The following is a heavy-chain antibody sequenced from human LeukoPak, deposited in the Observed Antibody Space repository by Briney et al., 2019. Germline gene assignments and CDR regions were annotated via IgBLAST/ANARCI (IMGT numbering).Heavy chain of an antibody. Sequence: SETLSLTCTVSGGSISSYYWSWIRQPAGKGLEWIGRIYTSGSTNYNPSLKSRVTMSVDTSKNQFSLKLSSVTAADTAVYYCAGDGAYYYDSSLDYWGQGTLVTVSS. CDR2: IYTSGST. CDR1: GGSISSYY. D-gene: IGHD3-22*01. CDR3: AGDGAYYYDSSLDY. V-gene: IGHV4-4*07. J-gene: IGHJ4*02.